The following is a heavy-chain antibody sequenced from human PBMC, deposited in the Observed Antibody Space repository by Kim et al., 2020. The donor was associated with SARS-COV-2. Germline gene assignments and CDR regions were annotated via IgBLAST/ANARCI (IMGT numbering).Heavy chain of an antibody. CDR1: GFTFSSYE. CDR3: ARDELGFGELLPDY. CDR2: ISSSGSTI. D-gene: IGHD3-10*01. V-gene: IGHV3-48*03. J-gene: IGHJ4*02. Sequence: GGSLRLSCAASGFTFSSYEMNWVRQAPGKGLEWVSYISSSGSTIYYADSVKGRFTISRDNAKNSLYLQMNSLRAEDTAVYYCARDELGFGELLPDYWAQGTLVTVPS.